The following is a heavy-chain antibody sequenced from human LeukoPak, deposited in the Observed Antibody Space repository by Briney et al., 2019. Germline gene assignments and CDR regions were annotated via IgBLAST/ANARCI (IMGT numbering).Heavy chain of an antibody. D-gene: IGHD2-2*01. CDR3: ARHARDIVVVPTTSHYYYGMDV. J-gene: IGHJ6*02. CDR2: INHSGNT. V-gene: IGHV4-34*01. Sequence: SETLSLTCAVYGGSFSGYYWSWIRQPPGKGLEWVGEINHSGNTNYNPSLKSRVTISVDTSKNQFSLKLSSVTAADTAVYYCARHARDIVVVPTTSHYYYGMDVWGQGTTVTVSS. CDR1: GGSFSGYY.